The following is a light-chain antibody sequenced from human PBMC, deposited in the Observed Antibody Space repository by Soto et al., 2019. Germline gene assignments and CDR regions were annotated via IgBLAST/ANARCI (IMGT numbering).Light chain of an antibody. V-gene: IGLV1-47*01. CDR3: VAWDDNLSCVL. CDR2: KSN. CDR1: SSNFASNS. Sequence: QSVLTQPPSASGTPGQRVTISCSGSSSNFASNSVYWHQQVPGTAPKLLIYKSNQRPSGVPDRFSGSKSGTSASLAISGLRSEDEADYYCVAWDDNLSCVLFGGGTKVTVL. J-gene: IGLJ2*01.